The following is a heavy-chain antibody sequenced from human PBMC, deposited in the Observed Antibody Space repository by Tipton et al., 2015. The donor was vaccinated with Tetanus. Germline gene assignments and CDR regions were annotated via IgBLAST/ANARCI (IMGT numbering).Heavy chain of an antibody. CDR2: INHRGGT. Sequence: GLVKPSETLSLTCGVSGGSFSGNYWSWIRQPPGKGLEWIGEINHRGGTMYNPSLKSRVTISGDTSKNQFSRNLTSVTAADTAVYYCASLPKHWLAPRGAPWGQGTLVTVSS. CDR3: ASLPKHWLAPRGAP. CDR1: GGSFSGNY. J-gene: IGHJ5*02. D-gene: IGHD6-19*01. V-gene: IGHV4-34*01.